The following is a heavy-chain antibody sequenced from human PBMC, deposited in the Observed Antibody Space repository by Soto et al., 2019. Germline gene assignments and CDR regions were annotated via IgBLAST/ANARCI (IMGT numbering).Heavy chain of an antibody. CDR3: VKDLSAVAGTRNAFDI. J-gene: IGHJ3*02. V-gene: IGHV3-9*01. D-gene: IGHD6-19*01. CDR2: ISWNSGNI. CDR1: GFTFDDYA. Sequence: SLRLSCAASGFTFDDYATHWVRQVPGKGLEWVSGISWNSGNIGYAESVQGRFTISRDNAKNSLYLQMNSLRAEDTALYFCVKDLSAVAGTRNAFDIWGQGTKVTVSS.